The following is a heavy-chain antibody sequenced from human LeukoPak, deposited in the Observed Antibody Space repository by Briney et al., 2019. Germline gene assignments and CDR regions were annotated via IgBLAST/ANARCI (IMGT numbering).Heavy chain of an antibody. Sequence: PGGSLRLSCAASGFTFSSYAMHWVRQAPGKGLEWVAVISYDGSNKYYADSVKGRFTISRDNSKNTLYLQVNSLRAEDTAVYYCARGLRDYYYYMDVWGKGTTVTVSS. CDR3: ARGLRDYYYYMDV. CDR1: GFTFSSYA. CDR2: ISYDGSNK. J-gene: IGHJ6*03. D-gene: IGHD5/OR15-5a*01. V-gene: IGHV3-30*01.